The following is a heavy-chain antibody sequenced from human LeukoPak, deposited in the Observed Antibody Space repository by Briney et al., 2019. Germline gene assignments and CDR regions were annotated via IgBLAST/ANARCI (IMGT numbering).Heavy chain of an antibody. Sequence: PSETLSLTCTVSGGSINSGGYYWSWIRQHPGKGLEWIGYIYYSGSTYYNPSLRSRVSISVDTSKNQFSLKLSSVTAADTAVYYCARNRITIFGVGRFDYWGQGTLVTVSS. CDR2: IYYSGST. CDR1: GGSINSGGYY. D-gene: IGHD3-3*01. J-gene: IGHJ4*02. CDR3: ARNRITIFGVGRFDY. V-gene: IGHV4-31*03.